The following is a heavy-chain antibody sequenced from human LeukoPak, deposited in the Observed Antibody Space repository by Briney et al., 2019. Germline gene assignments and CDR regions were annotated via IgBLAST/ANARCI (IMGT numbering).Heavy chain of an antibody. Sequence: GESLKISCRGSGYSFTSYWIGWVRQMPGKGLEWMGIFYPGDSDTRYSPSFQGQVTISADKSISTAYLQWSSLKALDTAMYYCARYLQRYFDWLIDYWGQGTLVTVSS. CDR1: GYSFTSYW. J-gene: IGHJ4*02. CDR2: FYPGDSDT. V-gene: IGHV5-51*01. D-gene: IGHD3-9*01. CDR3: ARYLQRYFDWLIDY.